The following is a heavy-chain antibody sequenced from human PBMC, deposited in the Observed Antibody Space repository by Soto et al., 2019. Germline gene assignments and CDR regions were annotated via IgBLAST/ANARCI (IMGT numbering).Heavy chain of an antibody. D-gene: IGHD1-1*01. CDR1: KFTFSSYA. CDR2: ISGSGDST. V-gene: IGHV3-23*01. Sequence: EVQLLESGGGLVQPGGSLRLSCAASKFTFSSYAMSWVRQAPGKGLEWVSAISGSGDSTLYADSVKGRFTISRDNSKNPLYLQMNSLRAEETAVYYCAIEDLERDYFDYWGQGTLVTVSS. J-gene: IGHJ4*02. CDR3: AIEDLERDYFDY.